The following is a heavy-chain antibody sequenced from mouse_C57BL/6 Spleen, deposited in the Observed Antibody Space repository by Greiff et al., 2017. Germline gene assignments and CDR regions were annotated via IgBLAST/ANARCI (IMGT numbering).Heavy chain of an antibody. V-gene: IGHV1-42*01. CDR1: GYSFTGYY. CDR3: ARTGDDYDWFAY. D-gene: IGHD2-4*01. J-gene: IGHJ3*01. Sequence: EVQRVESGPELVKPGASVKISCKASGYSFTGYYMNWVKQSPEKSLEWIGEINPSTGGTTYNQKFKAKATLTVDKSSSTAYMQLKSLTSEDSAVYYCARTGDDYDWFAYWGQGTLVTVSA. CDR2: INPSTGGT.